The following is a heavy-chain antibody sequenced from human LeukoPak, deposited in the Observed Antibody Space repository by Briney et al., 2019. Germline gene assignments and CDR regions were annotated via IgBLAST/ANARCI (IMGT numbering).Heavy chain of an antibody. D-gene: IGHD5-24*01. V-gene: IGHV4-39*01. CDR2: IFYSGNT. CDR3: ARHRSKWLQSSFDY. J-gene: IGHJ4*02. Sequence: SETLSLTCTVSGGSINSSSYYWGWIRQPPGKGLEWIGSIFYSGNTYDNPSLKSRVTISVDTSKNQFSLKLNSVTAADTAVYYCARHRSKWLQSSFDYWGQGTLVTASS. CDR1: GGSINSSSYY.